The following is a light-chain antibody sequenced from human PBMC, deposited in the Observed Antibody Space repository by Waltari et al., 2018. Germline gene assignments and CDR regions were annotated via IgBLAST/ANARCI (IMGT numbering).Light chain of an antibody. Sequence: EIVLTQSPGTLSLSPGERATLSCRASQSVSSSYLAWYQQKPGQAPRRLIYGASSRATGIPDRVSGSGSGTDFTLTISRLEPEDFAVYYCQQYGSSPLWTFGQGTKVEIK. CDR2: GAS. CDR1: QSVSSSY. J-gene: IGKJ1*01. CDR3: QQYGSSPLWT. V-gene: IGKV3-20*01.